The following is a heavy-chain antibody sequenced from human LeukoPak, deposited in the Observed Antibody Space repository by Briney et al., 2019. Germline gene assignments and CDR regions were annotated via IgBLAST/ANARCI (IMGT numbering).Heavy chain of an antibody. J-gene: IGHJ4*02. Sequence: GGSLRLSCAASGFTFSNYAMSWVRQAPGKGLEWVSAISGGGSSTYSAGSVKGRFTISRDNSKNTLYLQMNSLRAEDTAVYYCARVVQEDGYNPDPFDYWGQGTLVTVSS. D-gene: IGHD5-24*01. V-gene: IGHV3-23*01. CDR2: ISGGGSST. CDR3: ARVVQEDGYNPDPFDY. CDR1: GFTFSNYA.